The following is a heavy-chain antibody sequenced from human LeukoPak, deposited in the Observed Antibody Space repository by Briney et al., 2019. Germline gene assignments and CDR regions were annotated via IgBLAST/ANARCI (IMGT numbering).Heavy chain of an antibody. D-gene: IGHD6-19*01. CDR2: ISYDGSNK. Sequence: GGSLRLSCAAYGFTFSSYGMHWVRQAPGKGLEWVAVISYDGSNKYYADSVKGRFTISRDNSKNTLYLQMNSLRAEDTAVYYCAKGIAVAGTDAFDIWGQGTMVTVSS. V-gene: IGHV3-30*18. CDR3: AKGIAVAGTDAFDI. J-gene: IGHJ3*02. CDR1: GFTFSSYG.